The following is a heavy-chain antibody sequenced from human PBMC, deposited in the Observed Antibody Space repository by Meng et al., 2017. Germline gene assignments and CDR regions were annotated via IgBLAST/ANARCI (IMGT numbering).Heavy chain of an antibody. CDR3: ARREDGYNNWFDP. CDR1: GESFSGYY. Sequence: QVQLQQWGAGLLKPSETLSLTCAVYGESFSGYYWTWIRQSPGKGLEWIGEISHSGRTNYNPSFKSRVTISVDTPKNQFSLKMPSVTAADTAVYYCARREDGYNNWFDPWGQGTLVTVSS. D-gene: IGHD5-24*01. CDR2: ISHSGRT. V-gene: IGHV4-34*01. J-gene: IGHJ5*02.